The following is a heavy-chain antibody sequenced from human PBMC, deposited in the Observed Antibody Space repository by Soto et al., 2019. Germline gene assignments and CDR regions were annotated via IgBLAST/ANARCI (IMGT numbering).Heavy chain of an antibody. Sequence: ASVKFSCKASGYTFTSYGISWVRQAPGQGLEWMGWISAYNGNTNYAQKLQGRVTMTTDTSTSTAYMELRSLRSDDTAVYYCARDPSPSLLRYFDWLSLGYYYYGMDVWGQGTTVTVSS. J-gene: IGHJ6*02. CDR2: ISAYNGNT. D-gene: IGHD3-9*01. CDR1: GYTFTSYG. V-gene: IGHV1-18*01. CDR3: ARDPSPSLLRYFDWLSLGYYYYGMDV.